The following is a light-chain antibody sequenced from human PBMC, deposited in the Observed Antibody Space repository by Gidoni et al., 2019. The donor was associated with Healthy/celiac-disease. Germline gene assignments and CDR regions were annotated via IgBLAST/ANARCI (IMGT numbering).Light chain of an antibody. CDR3: AAWDDSLSGPWV. V-gene: IGLV1-47*01. CDR2: MNN. J-gene: IGLJ3*02. CDR1: SSNIGSNY. Sequence: QSVLTQPPSASGPPGQRVTISCSGSSSNIGSNYVYWYHQLPGTAPNLLIYMNNQRPSGVPDRFSGSKSGTSASLAISGLRSEDEADYYCAAWDDSLSGPWVFGGGTKLTVL.